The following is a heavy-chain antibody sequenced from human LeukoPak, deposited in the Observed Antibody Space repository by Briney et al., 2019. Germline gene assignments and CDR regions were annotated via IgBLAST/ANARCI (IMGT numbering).Heavy chain of an antibody. Sequence: SGGSLRLSCAASGFIFSSYAMSWVRQAPGKGLEWVSAISGSGGSTYYADSVKGRFTISRDNSKNTLCLQMNSLRAEDTAVYYCAKDTASSWWYFDLWGRGTLSLSPQ. CDR1: GFIFSSYA. V-gene: IGHV3-23*01. J-gene: IGHJ2*01. D-gene: IGHD5-18*01. CDR2: ISGSGGST. CDR3: AKDTASSWWYFDL.